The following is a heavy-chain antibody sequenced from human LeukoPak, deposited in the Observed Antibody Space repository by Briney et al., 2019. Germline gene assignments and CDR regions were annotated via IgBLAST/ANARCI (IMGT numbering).Heavy chain of an antibody. CDR2: INSDGTST. CDR1: GFTLSGYW. CDR3: LRSYCTTSNCYGWFDP. J-gene: IGHJ5*02. D-gene: IGHD2-2*01. Sequence: EGSLRLSCAASGFTLSGYWMHWVRQAPGKGLEWVSRINSDGTSTSYADSVKGRFTISRDNAKNTLSLQMNSLRDEDTAVYYCLRSYCTTSNCYGWFDPWGQGTLVTVPS. V-gene: IGHV3-74*01.